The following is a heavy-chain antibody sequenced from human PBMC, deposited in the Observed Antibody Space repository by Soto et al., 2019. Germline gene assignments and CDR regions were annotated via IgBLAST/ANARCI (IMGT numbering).Heavy chain of an antibody. V-gene: IGHV3-30*18. Sequence: PGGSLRLSCAASGFTFSSYGMHWVRQAPGKGLEWVAVISYDGSNKYYADSVKGRLTISRDNSKNTLYLQMNSLKAEDTAVYYCAKDLTPTMVRGVISPGGGYWGQGTLVTVSS. CDR3: AKDLTPTMVRGVISPGGGY. CDR2: ISYDGSNK. J-gene: IGHJ4*02. D-gene: IGHD3-10*01. CDR1: GFTFSSYG.